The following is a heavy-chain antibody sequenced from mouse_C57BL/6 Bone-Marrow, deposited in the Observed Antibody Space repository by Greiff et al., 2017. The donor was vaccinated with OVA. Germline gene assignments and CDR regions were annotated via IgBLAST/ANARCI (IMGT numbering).Heavy chain of an antibody. CDR1: GVDFSRYW. V-gene: IGHV4-1*01. CDR2: INPDSSTI. CDR3: AYYYGSSYPLAMDY. J-gene: IGHJ4*01. Sequence: AASGVDFSRYWMSWVRRAPGKGLEWIGEINPDSSTINYAPSLKDKFIISRDNAKNTLYLQMSKVRSEDTALYDCAYYYGSSYPLAMDYWGQGTSVTVSS. D-gene: IGHD1-1*01.